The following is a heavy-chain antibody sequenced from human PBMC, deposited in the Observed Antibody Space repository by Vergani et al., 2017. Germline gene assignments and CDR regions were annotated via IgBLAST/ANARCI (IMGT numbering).Heavy chain of an antibody. CDR3: ARQRMVRGVIPPYYYYYGMDV. Sequence: QLQLQQSGPGLVKPSETLFLTCTVSADSISSGSYYWGWIRQPPGKSLEWIGSIYYSGLTYYNPSLKSRVAISVDTSKNQFSLKVSSVTAADTAVYYCARQRMVRGVIPPYYYYYGMDVWGQGTTVTVSS. J-gene: IGHJ6*02. CDR2: IYYSGLT. V-gene: IGHV4-39*01. D-gene: IGHD3-10*01. CDR1: ADSISSGSYY.